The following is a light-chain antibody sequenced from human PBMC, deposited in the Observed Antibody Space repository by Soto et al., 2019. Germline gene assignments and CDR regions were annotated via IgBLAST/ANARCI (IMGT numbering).Light chain of an antibody. CDR2: DAS. J-gene: IGKJ1*01. Sequence: DIQVTQSPSSLSASVGDRVTITCQASDDIINSLNWYQQKPGKAPKLLIHDASILQTGVPSRFSGSGSGTEFTLTISSLQPDDFATYYCQQTSTTLWTFGQGTKVDIK. V-gene: IGKV1-33*01. CDR3: QQTSTTLWT. CDR1: DDIINS.